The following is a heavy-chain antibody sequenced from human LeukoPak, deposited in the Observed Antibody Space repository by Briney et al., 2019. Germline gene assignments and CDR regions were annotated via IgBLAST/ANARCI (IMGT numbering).Heavy chain of an antibody. Sequence: GGSLRLSCADSGFTFSSYWMNWVRQAPGKGVGWVSRINSDGSRTDYADSVKGGFTISRENAKNTLSLQMNSLRAEDTAVYYCAGGFGFYYWGQGTLVTVSS. D-gene: IGHD3-10*01. CDR1: GFTFSSYW. CDR2: INSDGSRT. V-gene: IGHV3-74*01. J-gene: IGHJ4*02. CDR3: AGGFGFYY.